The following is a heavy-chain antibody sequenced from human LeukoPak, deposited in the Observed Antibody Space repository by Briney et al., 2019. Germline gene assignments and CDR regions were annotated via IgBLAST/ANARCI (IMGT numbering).Heavy chain of an antibody. CDR1: GGSISGYY. J-gene: IGHJ3*02. CDR3: ARDRSSGYYSDAFDI. V-gene: IGHV4-59*12. Sequence: PSQTLSLTCTVSGGSISGYYWSWIRQPPGKGLEWIGSTYYTGSTHYNPSLKSRVTISVDTSKNQLSLKLTSVTAADMAVYYCARDRSSGYYSDAFDIWGQGTMVTVSS. D-gene: IGHD3-22*01. CDR2: TYYTGST.